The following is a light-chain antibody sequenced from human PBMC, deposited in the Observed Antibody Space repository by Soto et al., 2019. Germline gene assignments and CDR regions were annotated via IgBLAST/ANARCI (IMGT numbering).Light chain of an antibody. J-gene: IGLJ1*01. V-gene: IGLV2-14*01. CDR2: EVT. CDR1: SSDVGGYNF. Sequence: QSVLTQPASVSGSLGQSITISCTGTSSDVGGYNFVSWYQQHPGKAPKLMIYEVTNRPSGISNRFAGSKSGKTASLTISGLQAEDEGDSYCSSYSSSSTRVFGTGTKLTVL. CDR3: SSYSSSSTRV.